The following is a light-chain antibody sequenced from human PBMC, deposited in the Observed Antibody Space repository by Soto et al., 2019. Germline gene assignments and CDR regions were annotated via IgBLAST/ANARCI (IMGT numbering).Light chain of an antibody. Sequence: DIQMTQSPSTLAASVGDRVTITCRASQSITTWLAWYQQKPGKVPKALIYRASTVESGVPSRFSGSGSGTEFTLTISSLQPDDFATYYCQQYSRYWTFGQGTKVEIK. CDR1: QSITTW. CDR2: RAS. J-gene: IGKJ1*01. V-gene: IGKV1-5*03. CDR3: QQYSRYWT.